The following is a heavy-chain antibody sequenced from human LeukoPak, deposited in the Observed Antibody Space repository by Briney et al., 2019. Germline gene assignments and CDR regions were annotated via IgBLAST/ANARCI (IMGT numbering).Heavy chain of an antibody. D-gene: IGHD4-17*01. CDR1: GFTFSSNS. V-gene: IGHV3-48*02. J-gene: IGHJ4*02. Sequence: GGSLRLSCAASGFTFSSNSMNWVRQAPGKGLEWVSYISSSSCTIYYADSVKGRFTISRDNAKNSLYLQMNSLRDEDTAVYYCARLTSATVTYDYWGQGTLVTVSS. CDR3: ARLTSATVTYDY. CDR2: ISSSSCTI.